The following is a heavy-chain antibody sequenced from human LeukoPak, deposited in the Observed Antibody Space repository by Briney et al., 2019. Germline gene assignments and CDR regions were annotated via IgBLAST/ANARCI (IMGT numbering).Heavy chain of an antibody. V-gene: IGHV4-31*03. Sequence: SETLSLTCTVSGGSISRGRSYWNWLRHHPGKGLECIGHIYNSGTTYYNPSLKTRVTISGHTSKHQFSLKLSAVNAADTAMYYCARAGTRAFDIWGQGTMVTVSS. CDR2: IYNSGTT. CDR1: GGSISRGRSY. D-gene: IGHD3-10*01. J-gene: IGHJ3*02. CDR3: ARAGTRAFDI.